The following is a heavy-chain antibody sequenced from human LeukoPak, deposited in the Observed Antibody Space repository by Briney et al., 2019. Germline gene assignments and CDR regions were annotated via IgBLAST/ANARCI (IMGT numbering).Heavy chain of an antibody. CDR2: IYHSGST. V-gene: IGHV4-30-2*01. Sequence: PSETLSLTCAVSGGSISSGGYSWSWIRQPPGKGLEWIGYIYHSGSTYYNSSLKSRVTISVDRSKNQFSLKLSSVTAADTAVYYCARDRYDSYPMDVWGQGTTVTVSS. CDR1: GGSISSGGYS. D-gene: IGHD3-3*01. CDR3: ARDRYDSYPMDV. J-gene: IGHJ6*02.